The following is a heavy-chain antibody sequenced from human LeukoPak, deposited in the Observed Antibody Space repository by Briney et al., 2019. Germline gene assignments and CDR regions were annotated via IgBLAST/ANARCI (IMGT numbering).Heavy chain of an antibody. D-gene: IGHD2-2*03. Sequence: ASVKVSCKASGYTFTGYYMHWVRQAPGQGLEWMGWINPNSGGTNYAQKFQGRVTMTRDTSISTAYMEMRRLRSDGTAVYCCARGLDIGVVPAAEDWFDPWGQGTLVTVSS. J-gene: IGHJ5*02. CDR2: INPNSGGT. V-gene: IGHV1-2*02. CDR1: GYTFTGYY. CDR3: ARGLDIGVVPAAEDWFDP.